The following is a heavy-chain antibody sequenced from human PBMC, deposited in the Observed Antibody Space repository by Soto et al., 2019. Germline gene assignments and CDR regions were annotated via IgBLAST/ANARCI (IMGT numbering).Heavy chain of an antibody. CDR3: ARDDEGGSYCDLGY. J-gene: IGHJ4*02. CDR2: ISSDGSNK. D-gene: IGHD1-26*01. Sequence: QVRLVESGGGVVQPGRSLRLSCSVSGFTFSSHAMHWVRQAPGKGLEWVALISSDGSNKYYADSVKGRFTTSRDNSKNTMYLQMNSLRVEDTAVYYCARDDEGGSYCDLGYWGQGALVTVSS. CDR1: GFTFSSHA. V-gene: IGHV3-30-3*01.